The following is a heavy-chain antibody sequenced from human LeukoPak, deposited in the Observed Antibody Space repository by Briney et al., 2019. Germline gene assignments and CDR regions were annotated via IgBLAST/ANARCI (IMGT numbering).Heavy chain of an antibody. CDR1: GGSISSSTYY. CDR2: ISYSGST. D-gene: IGHD4-17*01. J-gene: IGHJ4*02. CDR3: ATLASAGDYLKD. V-gene: IGHV4-39*07. Sequence: PSETLSLTCTVSGGSISSSTYYWGWIRQPPGRGLEWIGRISYSGSTYYNPSLKSRVTISVDTSKNQFSLKLGSVTAADTAAYYCATLASAGDYLKDWGQGTLVTVSS.